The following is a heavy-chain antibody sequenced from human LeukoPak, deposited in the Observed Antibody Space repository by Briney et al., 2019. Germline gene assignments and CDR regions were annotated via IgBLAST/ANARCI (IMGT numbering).Heavy chain of an antibody. CDR1: GGSISSYY. Sequence: PSETLSLTCTVSGGSISSYYWSWIRQPPGKGLEWIGYIYYSGSTNYNPSLKSRVTISVDTSKNQFSLKLSSVTAADTAVYYCARADGTPPYYYYGMDVWGQGTTVTVSS. V-gene: IGHV4-59*01. CDR2: IYYSGST. CDR3: ARADGTPPYYYYGMDV. J-gene: IGHJ6*02.